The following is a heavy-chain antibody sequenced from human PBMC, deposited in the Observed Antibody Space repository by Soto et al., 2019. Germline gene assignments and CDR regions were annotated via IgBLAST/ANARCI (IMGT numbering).Heavy chain of an antibody. CDR1: GFTFDDYA. V-gene: IGHV3-9*01. J-gene: IGHJ6*02. D-gene: IGHD6-13*01. CDR2: LSWNSGSI. CDR3: AKDLRSSWYYYGMDV. Sequence: EVQLVESGGGLVQPGRSLRLSCAASGFTFDDYAMHWVRQAPGKGLEWVSGLSWNSGSIGYADSVKGRFTISRDNAKNSLYLQMNSLRAEDTALFYCAKDLRSSWYYYGMDVWGQGTTVTVSS.